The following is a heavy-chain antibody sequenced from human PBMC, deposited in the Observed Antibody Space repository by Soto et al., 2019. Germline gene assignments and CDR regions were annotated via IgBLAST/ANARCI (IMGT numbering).Heavy chain of an antibody. CDR1: GFTFSSYY. Sequence: GGSLRLSCAASGFTFSSYYMSWVRQAPGKGLEWVSVIYSGGSTYYADSVKGRFTISRHNSKNTLYLQMNSLRAEDTAVYYCARLMHFASFDPWGQGTLVTVSS. V-gene: IGHV3-53*04. CDR3: ARLMHFASFDP. J-gene: IGHJ5*02. D-gene: IGHD3-3*02. CDR2: IYSGGST.